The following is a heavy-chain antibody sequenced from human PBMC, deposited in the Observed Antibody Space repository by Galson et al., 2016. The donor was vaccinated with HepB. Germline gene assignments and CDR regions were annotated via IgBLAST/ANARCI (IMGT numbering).Heavy chain of an antibody. CDR1: GLTFSNYG. Sequence: SLRLSCAASGLTFSNYGMHWVRQAPGKGLEWIGEIYHTGSTHYNPSLKSRITISVDKSKNQFSLKLTSVTAADTAVYYCARDAPLKISGWYLGAGAGSVDIWGQGTMFTGSS. D-gene: IGHD6-19*01. J-gene: IGHJ3*02. CDR3: ARDAPLKISGWYLGAGAGSVDI. CDR2: IYHTGST. V-gene: IGHV4-4*02.